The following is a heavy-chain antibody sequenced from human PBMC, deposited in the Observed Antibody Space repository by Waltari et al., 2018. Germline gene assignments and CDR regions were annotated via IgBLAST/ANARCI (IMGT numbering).Heavy chain of an antibody. CDR2: IYSGGST. D-gene: IGHD3-22*01. CDR1: GFTVSSNY. V-gene: IGHV3-53*01. Sequence: EVQLVESGGGLIQPGGSLRLSCAASGFTVSSNYMSWVRQAPGKGREWVSVIYSGGSTYYADSGKGRFTISRDNSKNTLYLQMNSLRAEDTAVYYCARAGRSSGYSDAFDIWGQGTMVTVSS. J-gene: IGHJ3*02. CDR3: ARAGRSSGYSDAFDI.